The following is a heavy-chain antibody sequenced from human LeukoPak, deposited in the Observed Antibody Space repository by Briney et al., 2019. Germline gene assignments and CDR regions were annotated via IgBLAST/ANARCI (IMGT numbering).Heavy chain of an antibody. CDR2: IYHSGST. CDR3: ARPVRGCRSTSCYTWFDP. J-gene: IGHJ5*02. D-gene: IGHD2-2*02. CDR1: GYSISSGYY. Sequence: PSETLSLTCTVSGYSISSGYYWGWIRQPPGKGLEWIGSIYHSGSTYYNPSLKSRVTISVDTSKNQFSLKLSSVTAADTAVYYCARPVRGCRSTSCYTWFDPWGQGTLVTVSS. V-gene: IGHV4-38-2*02.